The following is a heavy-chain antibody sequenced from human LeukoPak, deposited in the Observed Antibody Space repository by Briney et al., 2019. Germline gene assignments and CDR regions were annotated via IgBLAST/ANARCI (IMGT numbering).Heavy chain of an antibody. Sequence: PGGSLRLSRAASGYIFSDHWMSWVRQTPGKGLEWVANIKEDGSESYYVDSVKGRFTISRDNAKKSLYLQMDSLRAEDTAVYHCVFGGWYFSYWGQGTLVTVSS. CDR2: IKEDGSES. D-gene: IGHD6-19*01. CDR3: VFGGWYFSY. J-gene: IGHJ4*02. V-gene: IGHV3-7*01. CDR1: GYIFSDHW.